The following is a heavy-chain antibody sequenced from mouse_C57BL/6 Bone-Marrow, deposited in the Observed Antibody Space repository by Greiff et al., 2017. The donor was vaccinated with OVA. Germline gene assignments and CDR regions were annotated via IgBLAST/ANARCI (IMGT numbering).Heavy chain of an antibody. Sequence: QVQLKESGAELARPGASVKLSCKASGYTFTSYGISWVKQRTGQGLEWIGAIYPRSGNTYYNEKFKGKATLTADKSSSKADMELRSLTSADSAVYFCARGAYYYGRGYFDYWGQGTTLTVSS. D-gene: IGHD1-1*01. CDR2: IYPRSGNT. CDR3: ARGAYYYGRGYFDY. J-gene: IGHJ2*01. V-gene: IGHV1-81*01. CDR1: GYTFTSYG.